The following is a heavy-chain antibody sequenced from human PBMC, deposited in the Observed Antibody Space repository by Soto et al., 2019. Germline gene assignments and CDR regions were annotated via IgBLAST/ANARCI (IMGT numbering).Heavy chain of an antibody. D-gene: IGHD5-12*01. CDR2: IIPILGIA. Sequence: QVQLVQSGAEVKKPGSSVKVSCKASGGTFSSYTISWVRQAPGQGLEWMGRIIPILGIANYAQKFQGRVTITADKSTSTAYMELSSLRSEDTAVYYCAIISGRGGYNYLDFDYWGQGTLVTVSS. CDR1: GGTFSSYT. V-gene: IGHV1-69*02. CDR3: AIISGRGGYNYLDFDY. J-gene: IGHJ4*02.